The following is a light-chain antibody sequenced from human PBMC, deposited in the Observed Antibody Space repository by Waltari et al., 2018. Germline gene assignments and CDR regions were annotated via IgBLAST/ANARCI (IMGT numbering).Light chain of an antibody. CDR1: GSNIGAWYD. J-gene: IGLJ2*01. CDR2: GVN. CDR3: QSYDTSLSVV. Sequence: QSVLTQPPSVSGAPGQRVPIPCTGGGSNIGAWYDVHWYRPVPGQAPQLPIYGVNHRPSGVPDRFFGSLSGTAASLAITGLQAEDEADYYCQSYDTSLSVVFGGGTKLTV. V-gene: IGLV1-40*01.